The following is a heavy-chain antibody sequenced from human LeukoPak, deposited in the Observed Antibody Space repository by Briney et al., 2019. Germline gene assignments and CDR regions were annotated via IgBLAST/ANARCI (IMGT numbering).Heavy chain of an antibody. D-gene: IGHD2-15*01. CDR3: ARVVVVAANRYYFDY. CDR2: INWNGGST. J-gene: IGHJ4*02. V-gene: IGHV3-20*01. CDR1: GFTFSSYS. Sequence: PGGSLRLSCAASGFTFSSYSMNWVRQAPGKGLEWVSGINWNGGSTGYADSVKGRFTISRDNAKNSLYLQMNSLRAEDTALYHCARVVVVAANRYYFDYWGQGTLVTVSS.